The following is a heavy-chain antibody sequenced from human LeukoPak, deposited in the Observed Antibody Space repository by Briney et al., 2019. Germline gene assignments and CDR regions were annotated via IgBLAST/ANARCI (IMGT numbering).Heavy chain of an antibody. Sequence: GASVKVSCKASGYTFTSYGISWVRQAPGQGLEWMGWISAYNGNTNYAQKLQGRVTMTTDTSTSTAYMELRSLRSDDTAVYYCARDFGDYVPVYFDYWGREPWSPSPQ. CDR1: GYTFTSYG. J-gene: IGHJ4*02. CDR3: ARDFGDYVPVYFDY. D-gene: IGHD4-17*01. CDR2: ISAYNGNT. V-gene: IGHV1-18*01.